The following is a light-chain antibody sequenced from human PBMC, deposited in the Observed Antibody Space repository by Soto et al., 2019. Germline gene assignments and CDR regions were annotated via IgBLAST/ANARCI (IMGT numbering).Light chain of an antibody. J-gene: IGKJ2*01. V-gene: IGKV2-28*01. Sequence: DIVMTQSPLSLPVTPGEPASISCSSSQSLLHSNGYNYLDWYLQKPGQSPQLLIYAGSNRAAGVPDSFRGSGSATDFTLKSSRGEAADVGTYYCMQAVQPPRTFGPGTKLEIK. CDR3: MQAVQPPRT. CDR2: AGS. CDR1: QSLLHSNGYNY.